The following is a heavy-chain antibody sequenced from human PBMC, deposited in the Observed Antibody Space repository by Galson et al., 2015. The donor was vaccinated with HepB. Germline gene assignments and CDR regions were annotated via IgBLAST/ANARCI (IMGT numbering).Heavy chain of an antibody. Sequence: SLRLSCAASGFTFRNTWMNWVRQAPGKGLEWVGRIKRKIDGGTIDYAAPVQGRFIIARDDSKNLVYLEMTSLKTEDTAVYYCATLYYDFWSGSSLAYYYYYMDAWGKGTTVAVSS. V-gene: IGHV3-15*07. CDR2: IKRKIDGGTI. D-gene: IGHD3-3*01. CDR3: ATLYYDFWSGSSLAYYYYYMDA. J-gene: IGHJ6*03. CDR1: GFTFRNTW.